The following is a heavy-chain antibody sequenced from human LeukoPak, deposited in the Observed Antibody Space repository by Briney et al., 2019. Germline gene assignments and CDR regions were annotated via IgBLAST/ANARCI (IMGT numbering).Heavy chain of an antibody. CDR3: AKDTPLSS. J-gene: IGHJ3*01. CDR2: VSHDGSNT. V-gene: IGHV3-30*18. CDR1: GFTFRSYG. Sequence: PGGSLRLSCAASGFTFRSYGMHWVRQAPGKGLEWVAVVSHDGSNTYYADSVKGRFTISRDNSKNTLYLQMNSLRAEDTAVYCCAKDTPLSSWGQGTMVTVSS.